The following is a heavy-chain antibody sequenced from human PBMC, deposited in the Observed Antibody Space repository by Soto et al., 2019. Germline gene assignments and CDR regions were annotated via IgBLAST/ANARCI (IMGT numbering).Heavy chain of an antibody. J-gene: IGHJ6*02. D-gene: IGHD1-26*01. CDR1: GYTFTSYG. V-gene: IGHV1-18*01. CDR2: ISAYNGNT. CDR3: AREHAWDGYYYYYGMDV. Sequence: QVQLVQSGAEVKKPGASVKVSCKASGYTFTSYGISWVRQAPGQGLEWMGWISAYNGNTNYAQKLQGRVTMTTDTTTSTAYMELRSLRSDDTAVYYCAREHAWDGYYYYYGMDVWGQGTTVTVSS.